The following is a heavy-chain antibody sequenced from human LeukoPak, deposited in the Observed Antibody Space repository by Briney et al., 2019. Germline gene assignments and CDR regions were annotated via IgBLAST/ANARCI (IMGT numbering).Heavy chain of an antibody. CDR2: ISSSGSTI. Sequence: GGSLRLSCATSGFTFSSYEMNWVRQAPGKGLEWVSYISSSGSTIYYADSVKGRFTISRDNAKSSLYLQMNSLRAEDTAVYYCARDHPRYNDCWDYWGQGTLVTVSS. D-gene: IGHD2-21*02. CDR1: GFTFSSYE. J-gene: IGHJ4*02. V-gene: IGHV3-48*03. CDR3: ARDHPRYNDCWDY.